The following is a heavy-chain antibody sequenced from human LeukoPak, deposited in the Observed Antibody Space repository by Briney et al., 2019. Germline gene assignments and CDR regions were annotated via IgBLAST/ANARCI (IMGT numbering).Heavy chain of an antibody. CDR3: ARDHRLSGSYFLDY. CDR1: GGSISSGGYY. D-gene: IGHD1-26*01. J-gene: IGHJ4*02. V-gene: IGHV4-31*03. CDR2: IYYSGST. Sequence: PSQTLFLTCTVSGGSISSGGYYWSWIRQHPGKGLEWIGYIYYSGSTYYNPSLKSRVTISVDTSKNQFSLKLSSVTAADTAVYYCARDHRLSGSYFLDYWGQGTLVTVSS.